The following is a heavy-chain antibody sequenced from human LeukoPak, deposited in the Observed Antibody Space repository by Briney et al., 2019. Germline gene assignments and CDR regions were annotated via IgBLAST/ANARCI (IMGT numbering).Heavy chain of an antibody. J-gene: IGHJ4*02. D-gene: IGHD2-2*01. Sequence: GGSLRLSCAASGFTFSSYGMHWVRQAPGKGLEWVAVISYDGSNKYYADSVKGRFTISRDNSKNTLYLQMNSLRAEDTAVYYCAKDQYCTGTSCYVGYWGQGTLVTVSS. CDR1: GFTFSSYG. V-gene: IGHV3-30*18. CDR3: AKDQYCTGTSCYVGY. CDR2: ISYDGSNK.